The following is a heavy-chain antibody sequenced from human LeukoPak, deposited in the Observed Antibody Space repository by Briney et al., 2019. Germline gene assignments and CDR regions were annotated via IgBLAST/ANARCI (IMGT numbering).Heavy chain of an antibody. J-gene: IGHJ4*02. D-gene: IGHD2-2*01. CDR1: GFIFSDYY. Sequence: GGSLRLSCAASGFIFSDYYMSWIRQAPGKGLEWLSYMSSSGSMIYYADSVKGRFTISRDNAKNSLYLQMHSLRADDTAVYYCATYRGYCGNITCYDCEHWGQGTLVTVSS. CDR2: MSSSGSMI. V-gene: IGHV3-11*01. CDR3: ATYRGYCGNITCYDCEH.